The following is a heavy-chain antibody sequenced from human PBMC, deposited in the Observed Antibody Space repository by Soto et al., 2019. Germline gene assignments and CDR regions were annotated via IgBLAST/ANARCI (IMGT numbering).Heavy chain of an antibody. CDR1: GFTFSSYA. CDR2: ISYDGSNK. CDR3: ARGDYYDTSGYYYSH. J-gene: IGHJ4*02. V-gene: IGHV3-30-3*01. Sequence: GSLRLSCAASGFTFSSYAMHWVRQAPGKGLEWVAVISYDGSNKYYADSVKGRFTISRDNSENTLYLQMNSLRAEDTAVYYCARGDYYDTSGYYYSHWGQGTLVTVSS. D-gene: IGHD3-22*01.